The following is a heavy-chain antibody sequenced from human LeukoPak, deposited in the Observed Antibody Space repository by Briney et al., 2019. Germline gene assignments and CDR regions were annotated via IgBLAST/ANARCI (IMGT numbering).Heavy chain of an antibody. CDR1: GFTFSSYA. Sequence: GGSLRLSCAASGFTFSSYAMSWVRQAPGKGLEWVSAISGSGGSTYYADSVKGRFTISRDNSKNTLYLQMNSLRAEDTAVYYCAKVLNSSGHYYYFDYWGQGTLVTVSS. J-gene: IGHJ4*02. V-gene: IGHV3-23*01. CDR3: AKVLNSSGHYYYFDY. CDR2: ISGSGGST. D-gene: IGHD3-22*01.